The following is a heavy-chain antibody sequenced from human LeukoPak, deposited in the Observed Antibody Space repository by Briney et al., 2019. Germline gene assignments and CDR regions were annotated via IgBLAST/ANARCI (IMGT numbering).Heavy chain of an antibody. D-gene: IGHD3-10*01. CDR1: GGSISSGDYY. Sequence: SETLSLTCTVSGGSISSGDYYWSWIRQPPGKGLEWIGYIYYSGSTYYNPSLKSRVTISVDTSKNQFSLKLSSVTAADTAVYYCARVMGFGELSLWGQGTMVTVSS. J-gene: IGHJ3*01. V-gene: IGHV4-30-4*01. CDR2: IYYSGST. CDR3: ARVMGFGELSL.